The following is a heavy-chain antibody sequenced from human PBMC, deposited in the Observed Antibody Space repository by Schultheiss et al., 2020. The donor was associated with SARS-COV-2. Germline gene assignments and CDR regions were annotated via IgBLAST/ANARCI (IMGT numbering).Heavy chain of an antibody. J-gene: IGHJ6*03. CDR1: GGSFSGYY. D-gene: IGHD2-2*01. CDR3: ARGSIVVVPAVYYYYYYMDV. CDR2: INHSGST. V-gene: IGHV4-34*01. Sequence: SETLSLTCAVYGGSFSGYYWSWIRQPPGKGLEWIGEINHSGSTNYNPSLKSRVTISVDTSKNQFSLKLSSVTAADTAVYYCARGSIVVVPAVYYYYYYMDVWGQGTTDKVS.